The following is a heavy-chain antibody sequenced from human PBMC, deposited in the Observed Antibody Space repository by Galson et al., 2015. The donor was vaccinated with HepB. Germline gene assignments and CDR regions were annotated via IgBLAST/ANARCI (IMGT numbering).Heavy chain of an antibody. CDR1: GGSISSSSYY. V-gene: IGHV4-39*07. J-gene: IGHJ4*02. CDR3: ARDASIYFDY. CDR2: IYTSGST. Sequence: CTVSGGSISSSSYYWGWIRQPPGKGLEWIGRIYTSGSTNYNPSLKSRVTMSVDTSKNQFSLKLSSVTAADTAVYYCARDASIYFDYWGQGTLVTVSS.